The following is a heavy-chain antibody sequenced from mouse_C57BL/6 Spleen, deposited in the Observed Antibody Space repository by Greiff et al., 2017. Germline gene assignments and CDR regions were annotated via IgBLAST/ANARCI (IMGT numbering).Heavy chain of an antibody. J-gene: IGHJ2*01. Sequence: QVQLQQSGAELVKPGASVKLSCKASGYTFTSYWMHWVKQRPGQGLEWIGMIHPNSGSTNYNQKFKGKATLTVDKSSSTAYMQLSSLTSEDSAVYYCARLTGYYFDYWGQGTTLTVSS. V-gene: IGHV1-64*01. CDR2: IHPNSGST. CDR3: ARLTGYYFDY. D-gene: IGHD4-1*01. CDR1: GYTFTSYW.